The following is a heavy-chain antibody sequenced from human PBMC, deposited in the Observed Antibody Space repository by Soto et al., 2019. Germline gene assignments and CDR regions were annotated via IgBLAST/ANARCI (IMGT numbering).Heavy chain of an antibody. V-gene: IGHV3-73*01. J-gene: IGHJ5*02. CDR3: SRLCSLLTGYYP. Sequence: GGSLRLSCAASGFTFSGSAMHWVRQASGKGLEWVGRIRSKANRYATAYAASVKGRFTISRDDSKNTAYLQMNSLKTEDTAVYYCSRLCSLLTGYYPWGQGTLVTVSS. CDR1: GFTFSGSA. D-gene: IGHD3-9*01. CDR2: IRSKANRYAT.